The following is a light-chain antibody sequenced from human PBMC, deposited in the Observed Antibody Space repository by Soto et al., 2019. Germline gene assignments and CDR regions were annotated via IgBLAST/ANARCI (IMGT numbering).Light chain of an antibody. J-gene: IGLJ1*01. CDR2: DDN. CDR1: TSNIGAGYH. CDR3: QSYDTSLIGTNV. Sequence: QSVLTQPPSVSGAPGQRVTISCTGSTSNIGAGYHVHWYQQLPGTAPKLLIDDDNNRPSGVPDRFSGSKSGTSASLAITGLQAEDEADYYCQSYDTSLIGTNVFGTGTKLTVL. V-gene: IGLV1-40*01.